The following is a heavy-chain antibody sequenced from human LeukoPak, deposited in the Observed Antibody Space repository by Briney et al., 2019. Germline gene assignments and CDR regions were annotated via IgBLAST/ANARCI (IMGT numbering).Heavy chain of an antibody. V-gene: IGHV3-23*01. CDR2: ITSGGNT. J-gene: IGHJ4*02. CDR3: AKYCSGGNCYSGLY. Sequence: GGSLRLSCAASGFIFSNYAMTWVSQAPGKGLQWVSTITSGGNTYYADSVKGRFTISRDNSKNTLYLQMNSLRAEDTAVYHCAKYCSGGNCYSGLYWGQGTLVTVSS. CDR1: GFIFSNYA. D-gene: IGHD2-15*01.